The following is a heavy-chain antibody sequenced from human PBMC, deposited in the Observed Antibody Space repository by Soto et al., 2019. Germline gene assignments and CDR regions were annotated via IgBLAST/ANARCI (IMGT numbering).Heavy chain of an antibody. V-gene: IGHV4-39*01. D-gene: IGHD3-10*01. Sequence: SETLSLTCTVSGGSISSSSYYWGWIRQPPGKGLEWIGSIYYSGSTYYNPSLKSRVTISVDTSKNQFSLKLSSVTAADTAVYYCARQVRGGQDYYGSGSYPNWIDFWGQGILVTVSS. CDR3: ARQVRGGQDYYGSGSYPNWIDF. CDR2: IYYSGST. J-gene: IGHJ5*01. CDR1: GGSISSSSYY.